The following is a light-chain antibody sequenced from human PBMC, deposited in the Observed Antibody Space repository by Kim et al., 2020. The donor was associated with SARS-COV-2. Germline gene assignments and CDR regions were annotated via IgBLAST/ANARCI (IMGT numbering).Light chain of an antibody. V-gene: IGLV2-14*03. CDR2: EVS. CDR1: GSDIGTFNS. CDR3: NSYTSDSTLL. Sequence: QSITISCTGIGSDIGTFNSVSWYQQHPGKAPKRILFEVSNRPSGVSDRFSGSKSGNTASLTISGLQPEDEATYYCNSYTSDSTLLFGGGTQLTVL. J-gene: IGLJ3*02.